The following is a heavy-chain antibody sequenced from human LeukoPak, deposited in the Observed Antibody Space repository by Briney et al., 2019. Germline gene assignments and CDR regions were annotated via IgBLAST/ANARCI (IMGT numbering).Heavy chain of an antibody. J-gene: IGHJ5*02. Sequence: ASVKVSCKASGYTFSSYGISWVRQAPGQGLEWMGWISAYNGNTNYAQKLQGRVTMTTDTSTSTAYMELRSLRSDDTAVYYCARAESKILAAPNWFDPWGQGTLVTVSS. V-gene: IGHV1-18*01. D-gene: IGHD6-6*01. CDR2: ISAYNGNT. CDR1: GYTFSSYG. CDR3: ARAESKILAAPNWFDP.